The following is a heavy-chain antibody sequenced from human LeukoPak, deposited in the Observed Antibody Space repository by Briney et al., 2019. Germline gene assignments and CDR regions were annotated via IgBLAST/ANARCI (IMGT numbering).Heavy chain of an antibody. J-gene: IGHJ4*02. Sequence: GASVTVSCKASGYTFTGFYIHWVRQAPGRGLEWMGWINPNSGGTNYAQKFQGRVTMTRDSSISTAYMELSRLSSDDTAVYYCATARDILTTISVGGFDYWGQGTLVTVSS. D-gene: IGHD5-12*01. V-gene: IGHV1-2*02. CDR3: ATARDILTTISVGGFDY. CDR2: INPNSGGT. CDR1: GYTFTGFY.